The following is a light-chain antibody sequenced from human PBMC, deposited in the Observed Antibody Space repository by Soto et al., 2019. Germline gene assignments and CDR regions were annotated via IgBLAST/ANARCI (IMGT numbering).Light chain of an antibody. J-gene: IGKJ1*01. V-gene: IGKV1-6*01. CDR1: QDIRNA. CDR2: AAS. Sequence: AIHMTQSPSSLSAPVGDRVTITCRTSQDIRNALGWFQQKPGKAPKLLIYAASTLKSGVPSRFSGSASGTDFTLTISGLQPEDFATYYCLQDYNYIWTFGQGTKVDIK. CDR3: LQDYNYIWT.